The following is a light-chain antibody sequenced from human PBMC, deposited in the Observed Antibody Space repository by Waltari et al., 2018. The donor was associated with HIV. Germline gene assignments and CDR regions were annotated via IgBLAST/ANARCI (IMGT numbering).Light chain of an antibody. Sequence: DIQMTQSPSTLSASVGDRVTITCRASQNIDTWLAWYQQKPGKAPKLLISKASDLESGVPSRISGSGFGTEFTLTISSLQPDDCATYYCQQYTIYSYTFGQGTKLEI. J-gene: IGKJ2*01. CDR3: QQYTIYSYT. V-gene: IGKV1-5*03. CDR2: KAS. CDR1: QNIDTW.